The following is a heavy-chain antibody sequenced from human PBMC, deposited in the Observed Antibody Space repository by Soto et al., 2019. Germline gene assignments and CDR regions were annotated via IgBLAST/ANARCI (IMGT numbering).Heavy chain of an antibody. V-gene: IGHV1-8*01. Sequence: QVQLVQSGAEVKKPGASVKVSCKASGYTFTSYDINWVRQATGQGLEWMGWMNPNSGNTGYAQKFQGRVTMTRNTSINTDYMELSSLRSEDTAVYYCAVDGDSPYYCYYGMDVWGQGTTVTVSS. CDR3: AVDGDSPYYCYYGMDV. CDR2: MNPNSGNT. J-gene: IGHJ6*02. CDR1: GYTFTSYD. D-gene: IGHD4-17*01.